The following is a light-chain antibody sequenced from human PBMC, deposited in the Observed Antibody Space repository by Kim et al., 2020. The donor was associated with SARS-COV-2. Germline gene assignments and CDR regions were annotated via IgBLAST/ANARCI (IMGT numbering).Light chain of an antibody. Sequence: SVALGQTARITCGGNNIGTKNVHWFQQKPGQAPVLVIFSDTNRPSGIPERFSGSNSGNTATLTISRAQPGDEADYYCQVWDSSTGVFGGGTQLTVL. CDR3: QVWDSSTGV. CDR1: NIGTKN. J-gene: IGLJ3*02. CDR2: SDT. V-gene: IGLV3-9*01.